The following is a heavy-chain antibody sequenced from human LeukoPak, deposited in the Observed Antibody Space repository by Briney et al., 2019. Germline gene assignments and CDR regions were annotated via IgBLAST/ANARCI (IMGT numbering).Heavy chain of an antibody. CDR2: ISDNGAKS. Sequence: GGSLRLSCAGSGFTFRNYAMNWVRQAPGKGLQWVSSISDNGAKSDYADSVKGRFTISRDNSKNTLYLQMNSLRVEDTAVYYCAKAACGVISCYVKDYWGQGTLVTVSS. D-gene: IGHD2-15*01. CDR1: GFTFRNYA. J-gene: IGHJ4*02. CDR3: AKAACGVISCYVKDY. V-gene: IGHV3-23*01.